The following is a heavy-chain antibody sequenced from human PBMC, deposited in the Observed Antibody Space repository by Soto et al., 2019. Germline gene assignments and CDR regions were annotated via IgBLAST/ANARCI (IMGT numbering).Heavy chain of an antibody. J-gene: IGHJ4*02. Sequence: TSETLSLTCTVSRGSFSTYYWSWIRQPPGKGLECIGYIYYNGNTNYNPSLKSRVTISVDTSKNQFTLNLNSVTAADTAVYYCARHATRSYDYWGQGTLVTVSS. V-gene: IGHV4-59*08. CDR2: IYYNGNT. CDR3: ARHATRSYDY. CDR1: RGSFSTYY.